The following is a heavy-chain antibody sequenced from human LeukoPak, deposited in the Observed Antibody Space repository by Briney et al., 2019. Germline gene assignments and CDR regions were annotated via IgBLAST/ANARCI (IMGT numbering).Heavy chain of an antibody. CDR2: IYHTGTT. D-gene: IGHD2-15*01. CDR1: GGTIGTYY. CDR3: ARSPGLGYSGGSCHFDY. V-gene: IGHV4-59*08. Sequence: PSETLSLTCTVSGGTIGTYYWSWIRQPPGKGLEYLGYIYHTGTTSYNPSLKSRVTISVDTSKNQFSLRPSSVTAADTALYYCARSPGLGYSGGSCHFDYWGQGMLVTVSS. J-gene: IGHJ4*02.